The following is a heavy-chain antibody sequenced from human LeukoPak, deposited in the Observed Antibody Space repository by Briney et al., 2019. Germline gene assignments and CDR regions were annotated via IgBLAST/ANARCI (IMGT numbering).Heavy chain of an antibody. Sequence: ASVKVSCKASGYTFTGYYMHWVRQAPGQGLEWMGWINPNSGGTNYAQNFQGRVTITRDTSISTAYMELSRLRSDDPGVYYCASEVIVVVPAAIDYWAQGTLVTVSA. CDR3: ASEVIVVVPAAIDY. J-gene: IGHJ4*02. CDR2: INPNSGGT. CDR1: GYTFTGYY. V-gene: IGHV1-2*02. D-gene: IGHD2-2*01.